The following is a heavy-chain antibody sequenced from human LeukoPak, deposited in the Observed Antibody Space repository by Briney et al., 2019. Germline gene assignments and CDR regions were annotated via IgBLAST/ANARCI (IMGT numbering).Heavy chain of an antibody. J-gene: IGHJ4*02. Sequence: GGSLRLSCVASGFTFSSYEIDWVRQAPGKGLEWISHIISIGSTIYYPDFLRGRFTFSRDNARNSVYLQINSLGAEDTAVYYCARASGVSVPAGYWGQGTLVTVPS. V-gene: IGHV3-48*03. D-gene: IGHD2-8*01. CDR3: ARASGVSVPAGY. CDR2: IISIGSTI. CDR1: GFTFSSYE.